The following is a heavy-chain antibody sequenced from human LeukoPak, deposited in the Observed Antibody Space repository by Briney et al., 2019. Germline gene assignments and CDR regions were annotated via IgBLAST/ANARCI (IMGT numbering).Heavy chain of an antibody. Sequence: PSETLSLTCTVSGGSISSYYWSWIRQPPGKGLEWIGYIYYSGSTNYNPSLKSRVTISVDTSKNQFSLKLSSVTAADTAVYFCAAMTRATPLVFPYWGQGALVTVSS. CDR1: GGSISSYY. V-gene: IGHV4-59*12. CDR3: AAMTRATPLVFPY. CDR2: IYYSGST. J-gene: IGHJ4*02. D-gene: IGHD2-2*01.